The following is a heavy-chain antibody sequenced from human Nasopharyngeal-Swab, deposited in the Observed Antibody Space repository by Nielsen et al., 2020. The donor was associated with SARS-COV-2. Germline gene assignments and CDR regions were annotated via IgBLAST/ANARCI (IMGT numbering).Heavy chain of an antibody. V-gene: IGHV3-7*03. CDR1: GFTFSSYW. Sequence: GESLKISCAASGFTFSSYWMSWVRQAPGKGLEWVANIKQDGSEKYYVDSVKGRFTISRDNAKNSLYLQMSSLRAEDTALYYCAKDRYASGSYFDYWGQGTLVTVSS. CDR2: IKQDGSEK. D-gene: IGHD3-10*01. CDR3: AKDRYASGSYFDY. J-gene: IGHJ4*02.